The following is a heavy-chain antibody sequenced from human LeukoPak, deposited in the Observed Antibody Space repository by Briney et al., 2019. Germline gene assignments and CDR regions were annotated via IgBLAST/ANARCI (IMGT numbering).Heavy chain of an antibody. D-gene: IGHD6-19*01. J-gene: IGHJ4*02. V-gene: IGHV3-23*01. CDR1: GFTFSTYA. CDR2: INGNGGST. CDR3: AKGPGYSSGSSFFDY. Sequence: GGSLRLSCAASGFTFSTYAMSWVRQAPGKGLEWVSAINGNGGSTYYADSVKGRFTISRDNPKNRLYLQMNSLRAEDTAVYYCAKGPGYSSGSSFFDYWGQGTLVTVSS.